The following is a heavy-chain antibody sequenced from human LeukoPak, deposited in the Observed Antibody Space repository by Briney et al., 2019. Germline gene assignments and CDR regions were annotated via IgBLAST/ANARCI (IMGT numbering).Heavy chain of an antibody. J-gene: IGHJ4*02. V-gene: IGHV1-18*04. CDR1: GYTFTIYG. CDR3: ARAPRVRGVIVAFDY. D-gene: IGHD3-10*01. CDR2: ISVYNGNT. Sequence: EASVKVSCKASGYTFTIYGISWVRQAPGQGLEWMGWISVYNGNTNYAQKLQGRVTMTTDTSTSTAYMELRSLRSDDPAVYYCARAPRVRGVIVAFDYWGQGTLVTVSS.